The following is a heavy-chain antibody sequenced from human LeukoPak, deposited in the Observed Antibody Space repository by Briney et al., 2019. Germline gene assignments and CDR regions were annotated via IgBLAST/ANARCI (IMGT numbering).Heavy chain of an antibody. CDR3: ATSGSYFHDAFDI. Sequence: SETLSLTCIVSGGSISSSKYYWGWIRQPPGKGLEWIGTIFNSGSTHYNPSLKSRVTISVDTSKNQFSLKLSSVTAADTAVYYCATSGSYFHDAFDIWGQGTMVTVSS. CDR2: IFNSGST. D-gene: IGHD1-26*01. CDR1: GGSISSSKYY. J-gene: IGHJ3*02. V-gene: IGHV4-39*01.